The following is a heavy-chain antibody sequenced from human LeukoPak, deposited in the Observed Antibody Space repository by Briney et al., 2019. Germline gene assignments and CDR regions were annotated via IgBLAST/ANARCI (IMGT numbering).Heavy chain of an antibody. J-gene: IGHJ4*02. CDR2: INHSGST. CDR1: GGSFSGYY. CDR3: ARNAGTMVRGVIPYYFDY. D-gene: IGHD3-10*01. V-gene: IGHV4-34*01. Sequence: SETLSLTCAVYGGSFSGYYWSWIRQPPGKGLAWIGEINHSGSTNYNPSLKSRVTISVDTSKNQFSLKLSSVTAADTAVYYCARNAGTMVRGVIPYYFDYWGQGTLVTVSS.